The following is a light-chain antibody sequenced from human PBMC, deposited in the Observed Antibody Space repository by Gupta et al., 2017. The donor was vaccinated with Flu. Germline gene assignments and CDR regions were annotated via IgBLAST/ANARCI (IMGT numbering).Light chain of an antibody. V-gene: IGKV3-11*01. CDR3: QQRSSRPMYT. Sequence: ATLSLSPGDTATLSCRASQSIRIYLAWYQKKPGQAPRLLMYDSSHRAAGIPVRFTGSGSGTDFTLTISSRAPEDFAVYYCQQRSSRPMYTFGQGTELVIK. J-gene: IGKJ2*01. CDR2: DSS. CDR1: QSIRIY.